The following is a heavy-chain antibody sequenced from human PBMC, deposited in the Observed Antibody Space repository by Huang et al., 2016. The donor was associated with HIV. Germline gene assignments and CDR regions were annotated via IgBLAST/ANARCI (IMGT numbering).Heavy chain of an antibody. CDR3: ARGGPYYYDSSGYLVSTFDI. D-gene: IGHD3-22*01. Sequence: WVAVISYDGSNKYYADSVKGRFTISRDNSKNTLYLKMNSLRAEDTAVYYCARGGPYYYDSSGYLVSTFDIWGQGTMVTVSS. J-gene: IGHJ3*02. CDR2: ISYDGSNK. V-gene: IGHV3-30-3*01.